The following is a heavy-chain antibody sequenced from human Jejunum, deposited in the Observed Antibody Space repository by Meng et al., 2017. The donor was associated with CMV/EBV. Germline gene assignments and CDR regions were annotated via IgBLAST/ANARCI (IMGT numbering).Heavy chain of an antibody. CDR3: ARASYGSGSPLGESWFDP. CDR1: GRPSSRVCYV. CDR2: IHDSGRT. V-gene: IGHV4-31*03. Sequence: VWLARLGPGRRKPSQRLCLSGSVSGRPSSRVCYVWTWIRQHAGKGLEWTGYIHDSGRTYYNPSLKSRVPISAGTSKNQFSLKLSSVTAADTAVYYCARASYGSGSPLGESWFDPWGQGTLVTVSS. J-gene: IGHJ5*02. D-gene: IGHD3-10*01.